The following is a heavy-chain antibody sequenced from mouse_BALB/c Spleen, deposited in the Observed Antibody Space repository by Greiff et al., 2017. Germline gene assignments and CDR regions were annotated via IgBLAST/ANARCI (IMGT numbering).Heavy chain of an antibody. Sequence: EVQRVESGGGLVKPGGSLKLSCAASGFTFSDYYMYWVRQTPEKRLEWVATISDGGSYTYYPDSVKGRFTISRDNAKNNLYLQMTSLKSEDTAMYYCARDYYGSSYVEIWYFDVWGAGTTVTVSS. J-gene: IGHJ1*01. CDR3: ARDYYGSSYVEIWYFDV. CDR2: ISDGGSYT. CDR1: GFTFSDYY. D-gene: IGHD1-1*01. V-gene: IGHV5-4*02.